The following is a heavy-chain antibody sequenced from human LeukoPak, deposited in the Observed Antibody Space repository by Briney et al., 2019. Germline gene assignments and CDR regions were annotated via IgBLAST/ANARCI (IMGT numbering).Heavy chain of an antibody. D-gene: IGHD6-19*01. V-gene: IGHV4-38-2*02. J-gene: IGHJ4*02. CDR3: ARWVAVAGIDY. CDR1: GYSISSGYS. CDR2: FYHSGNT. Sequence: ASETLSLTCTVSGYSISSGYSWGCIRQPPGKGLEWIGSFYHSGNTYYNPSLKSRVTISVDTSKNQFSLKLSSVTAADTAVYYCARWVAVAGIDYWGQGTLVTVSS.